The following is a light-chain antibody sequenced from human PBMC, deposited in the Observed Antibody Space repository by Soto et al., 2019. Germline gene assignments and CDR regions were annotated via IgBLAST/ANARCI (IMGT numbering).Light chain of an antibody. CDR1: QSISSW. CDR3: QQYNSYPYT. CDR2: QAS. J-gene: IGKJ2*01. Sequence: DIQMTQSPSTLSASVGDTVTITCRASQSISSWLAWYLQKPGKAPNLLIYQASSLESGVPSRFSGSGSGTEFTLTISSLQPDDFATYYCQQYNSYPYTFGQGTKVEIK. V-gene: IGKV1-5*03.